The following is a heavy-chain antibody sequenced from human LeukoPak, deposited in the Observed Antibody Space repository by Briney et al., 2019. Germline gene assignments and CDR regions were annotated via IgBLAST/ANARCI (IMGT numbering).Heavy chain of an antibody. CDR3: AIGANPDFDY. CDR1: GFTFSSYS. V-gene: IGHV3-21*01. CDR2: ISSSSSYL. D-gene: IGHD3-16*01. Sequence: GGSLRLSCATSGFTFSSYSMNWVRQAPGKGLEWVSSISSSSSYLYYADSVKGRFTISRDNAKNSLYLQMNSLRAEDTAVYYCAIGANPDFDYWGQGTLVTVSS. J-gene: IGHJ4*02.